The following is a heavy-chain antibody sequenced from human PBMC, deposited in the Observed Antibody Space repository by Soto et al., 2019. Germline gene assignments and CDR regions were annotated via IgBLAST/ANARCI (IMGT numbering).Heavy chain of an antibody. Sequence: ASVKVSCKASGYTFTSYYMHWVRQAPGQGLEWMGIINPSGGSTSYAQKFQGRVTMTRDTSTSTVYMELSSLRSEDTAVYYCARINVEMANKRVLGFDYWGQGTLVTVSS. D-gene: IGHD5-12*01. CDR3: ARINVEMANKRVLGFDY. J-gene: IGHJ4*02. CDR2: INPSGGST. V-gene: IGHV1-46*01. CDR1: GYTFTSYY.